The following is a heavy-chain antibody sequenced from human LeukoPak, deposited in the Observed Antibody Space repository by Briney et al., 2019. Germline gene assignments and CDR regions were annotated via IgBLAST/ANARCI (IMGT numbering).Heavy chain of an antibody. D-gene: IGHD7-27*01. Sequence: GGSLRLSCATSGFTFSTYSMHWVRQAPGKGLEWVSYISSGSSTIYYADSVMGRFTVSRDNAKNSLYLQMNSLRDEDTAVYYCARGLTGVDYWGQGTLVTVSS. CDR3: ARGLTGVDY. J-gene: IGHJ4*02. CDR2: ISSGSSTI. V-gene: IGHV3-48*02. CDR1: GFTFSTYS.